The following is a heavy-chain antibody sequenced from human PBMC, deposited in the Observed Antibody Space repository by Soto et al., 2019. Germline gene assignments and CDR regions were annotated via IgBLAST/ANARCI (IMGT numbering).Heavy chain of an antibody. CDR2: IYYSGST. J-gene: IGHJ4*02. CDR1: GGSISSGGYY. D-gene: IGHD3-3*01. Sequence: SETLSLTCTVSGGSISSGGYYWSWIRQHPGKGLEWIGYIYYSGSTYYNPSLKSRVTISVDTSKNQFSLKLSSVTAADTAVYYCARGTIFGVEILLAFNYWGQGTLVTVSS. V-gene: IGHV4-31*03. CDR3: ARGTIFGVEILLAFNY.